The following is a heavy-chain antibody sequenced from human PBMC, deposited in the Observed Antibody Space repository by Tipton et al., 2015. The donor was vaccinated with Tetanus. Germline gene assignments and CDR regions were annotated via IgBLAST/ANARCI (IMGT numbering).Heavy chain of an antibody. CDR3: ARGMAEASNCGGDCYSDY. D-gene: IGHD2-21*02. Sequence: SLRLSCTVSGASISSGGYFWSWIRQHPGKGLEWVSSISSSSRYIYYADSVKGRFTISRDNAKNSLYLQMISLRAEDTAVYSCARGMAEASNCGGDCYSDYWGQGTLVTVSS. CDR2: ISSSSRYI. J-gene: IGHJ4*02. CDR1: GASISSGGYF. V-gene: IGHV3-21*01.